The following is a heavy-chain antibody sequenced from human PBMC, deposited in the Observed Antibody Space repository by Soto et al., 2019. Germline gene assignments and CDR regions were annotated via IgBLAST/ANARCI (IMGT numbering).Heavy chain of an antibody. V-gene: IGHV6-1*01. CDR3: ASSHYYYDSSGYYGLFDY. D-gene: IGHD3-22*01. Sequence: SQTLSLTCAISGDSVSSNSAAWNWIRQSPSRGLEWLGRTYYRSKWYNDYAVSVKSRITINPDTSKNQFSLQLNSVTPEDTAVYYCASSHYYYDSSGYYGLFDYWGQGTLVTVPQ. J-gene: IGHJ4*02. CDR1: GDSVSSNSAA. CDR2: TYYRSKWYN.